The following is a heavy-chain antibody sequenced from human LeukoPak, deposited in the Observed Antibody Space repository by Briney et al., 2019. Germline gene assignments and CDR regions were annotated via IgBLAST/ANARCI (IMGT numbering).Heavy chain of an antibody. V-gene: IGHV3-74*01. CDR2: INSDGGST. J-gene: IGHJ6*02. Sequence: PGGSLRLSCAASGFTFSRTWMYWVRQAPGKGLVWVSRINSDGGSTTYADSVKGRFTISRDNAKNTACLQMNSLRGEDAAVYFCARDWHYAMDVWGQGTTVTV. CDR1: GFTFSRTW. CDR3: ARDWHYAMDV.